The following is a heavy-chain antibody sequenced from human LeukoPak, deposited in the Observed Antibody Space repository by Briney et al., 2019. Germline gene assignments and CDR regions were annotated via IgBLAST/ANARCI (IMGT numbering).Heavy chain of an antibody. CDR2: IYYSGST. V-gene: IGHV4-38-2*02. CDR1: GYSISSGYY. J-gene: IGHJ4*02. Sequence: PSETLSLTCTVSGYSISSGYYWGWIRQPPGKGLEWIGSIYYSGSTYYNPSLKSRVTISVDTSKNQFSLKLSSVTAADTAVYYCARRFYSSGWYKDYWGQGTLVTVSS. D-gene: IGHD6-19*01. CDR3: ARRFYSSGWYKDY.